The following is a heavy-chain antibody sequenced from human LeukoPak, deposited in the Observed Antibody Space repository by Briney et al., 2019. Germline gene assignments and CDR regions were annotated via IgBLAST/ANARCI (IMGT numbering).Heavy chain of an antibody. CDR2: INYSGST. D-gene: IGHD2-2*01. V-gene: IGHV4-59*08. CDR3: ARQAAANSIDY. Sequence: SETLSLTCTVSGGSISNYYWSWIRHPPGKGLEWIGCINYSGSTTYNPSLKSRVTISVDTSKNQFSLKLTSATAADTAVYYCARQAAANSIDYWGQGTVVTVSS. CDR1: GGSISNYY. J-gene: IGHJ4*02.